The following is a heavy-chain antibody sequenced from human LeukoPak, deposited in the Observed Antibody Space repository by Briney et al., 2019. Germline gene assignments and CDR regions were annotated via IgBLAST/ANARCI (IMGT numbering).Heavy chain of an antibody. Sequence: SHTLSLTCAVSGGSISSGGYSWSWIRQPPGKGLEWIGYIYHSGSTYYTPSLKSLVTISVDRSKNQFSLKLSSVTAADTAVYYCARAPSYYGSGSYYAFDIWGQGTMVTVSS. D-gene: IGHD3-10*01. CDR3: ARAPSYYGSGSYYAFDI. CDR2: IYHSGST. V-gene: IGHV4-30-2*01. CDR1: GGSISSGGYS. J-gene: IGHJ3*02.